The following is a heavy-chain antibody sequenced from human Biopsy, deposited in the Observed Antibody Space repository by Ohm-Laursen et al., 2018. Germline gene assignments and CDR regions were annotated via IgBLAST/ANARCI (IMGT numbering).Heavy chain of an antibody. CDR2: SRNRANSYTT. CDR1: GFTFSDHY. CDR3: AREGLGTTADY. D-gene: IGHD1/OR15-1a*01. J-gene: IGHJ4*02. Sequence: SLRLSCAASGFTFSDHYMDWVRQAPGKGLEWVGRSRNRANSYTTEYAASVKGRFTISRDDSENSLYLQMSSLKTEDTAVYWCAREGLGTTADYWGQGILVTVSS. V-gene: IGHV3-72*01.